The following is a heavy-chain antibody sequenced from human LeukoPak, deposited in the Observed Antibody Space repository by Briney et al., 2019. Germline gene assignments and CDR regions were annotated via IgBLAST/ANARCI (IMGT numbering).Heavy chain of an antibody. Sequence: PSETLSLTCTVAGGSISSTTYYWVWIRQPPGKGLEWIGSIYYSGSTYYKPSLKSRVSISVDTSKNQFSLNLSSVTAADTAVYYCARFSLRPQTYYFDYWGQGTLVTVSS. CDR3: ARFSLRPQTYYFDY. CDR2: IYYSGST. D-gene: IGHD1-14*01. V-gene: IGHV4-39*07. CDR1: GGSISSTTYY. J-gene: IGHJ4*02.